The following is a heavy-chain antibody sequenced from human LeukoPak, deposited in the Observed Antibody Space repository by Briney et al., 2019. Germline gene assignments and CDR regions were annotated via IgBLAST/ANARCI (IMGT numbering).Heavy chain of an antibody. V-gene: IGHV3-49*03. CDR2: ISGGTT. CDR3: SRGSGWLSVY. D-gene: IGHD6-19*01. J-gene: IGHJ4*02. Sequence: GGSLRLSCTASGFTFGDYIMSWFRQAPGKGLEWIGFISGGTTEYAASVKGRFTITRDDSTSIAYLQMNSLTTEDTAVYYCSRGSGWLSVYWGQGTLVTVSS. CDR1: GFTFGDYI.